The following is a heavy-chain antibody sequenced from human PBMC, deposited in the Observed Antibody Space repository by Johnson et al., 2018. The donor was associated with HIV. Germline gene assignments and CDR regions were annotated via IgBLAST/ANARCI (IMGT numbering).Heavy chain of an antibody. CDR1: GFTFNTYD. Sequence: VQLVESGGGVVRPGGSLRLSCAASGFTFNTYDLHWVRQAPGRGLEWVSAISGSGGSTYYADSVKGRFTISRDNSKNTLYLQMNSLRAEDTAVYYCAKETRDSRSAFDIWGQGTMVTVSS. D-gene: IGHD3-22*01. V-gene: IGHV3-23*04. J-gene: IGHJ3*02. CDR3: AKETRDSRSAFDI. CDR2: ISGSGGST.